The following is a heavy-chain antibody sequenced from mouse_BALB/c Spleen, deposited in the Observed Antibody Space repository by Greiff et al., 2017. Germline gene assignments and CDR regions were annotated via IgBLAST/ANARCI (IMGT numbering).Heavy chain of an antibody. CDR1: GYTFSSYW. V-gene: IGHV1-9*01. CDR2: ILPGSGST. J-gene: IGHJ2*01. Sequence: QVQLQQSGAELMKPGASVKISCKATGYTFSSYWIEWVKQRPGHGLEWIGEILPGSGSTNYNEKFKGKATFTADTSSNTAYMQLSSLTSEDSAVYYCARLRGSSYFDYWGQGTTLTVSS. D-gene: IGHD1-1*01. CDR3: ARLRGSSYFDY.